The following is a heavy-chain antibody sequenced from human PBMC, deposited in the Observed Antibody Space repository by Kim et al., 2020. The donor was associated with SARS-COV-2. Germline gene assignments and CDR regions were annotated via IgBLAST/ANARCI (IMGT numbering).Heavy chain of an antibody. V-gene: IGHV4-39*01. D-gene: IGHD2-15*01. CDR1: GGSISSSSYY. Sequence: SETLSLTCTVSGGSISSSSYYWGWIRQPPGKGLEWIGSIYYSGSTYYNPSLKSRVTISVDTSKNQFSLKLSSVTAADTAVYYCARQYGYCSGGSCRLSYYYYYYGMDVWGQGTTVTVSS. CDR3: ARQYGYCSGGSCRLSYYYYYYGMDV. J-gene: IGHJ6*02. CDR2: IYYSGST.